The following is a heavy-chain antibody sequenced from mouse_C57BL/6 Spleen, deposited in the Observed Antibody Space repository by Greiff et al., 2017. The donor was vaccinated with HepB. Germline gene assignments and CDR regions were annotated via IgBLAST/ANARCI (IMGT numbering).Heavy chain of an antibody. Sequence: VQLQQSGAELVRPGASVKLSCTASGFNIKDDYMHWVKQRPEQGLEWIGWIDPENGDTEYASKFQGKATIPADTSSNTAYLQLSSLTSEDTAVYYCTTGTTVVATRAMDYWGQGTSVTVSS. D-gene: IGHD1-1*01. V-gene: IGHV14-4*01. J-gene: IGHJ4*01. CDR3: TTGTTVVATRAMDY. CDR1: GFNIKDDY. CDR2: IDPENGDT.